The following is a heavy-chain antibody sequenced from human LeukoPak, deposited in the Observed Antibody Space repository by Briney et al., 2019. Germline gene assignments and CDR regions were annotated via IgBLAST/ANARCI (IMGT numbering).Heavy chain of an antibody. Sequence: SETLSLTCAVSGGSISSGGYSWSWIRQPPGKGLEWIGYIYHSGSTYYNPSLKSRATISVDRSKNQFSLKLSSVTAADTAVYYCARADIVATVYDYWGQGTLVTVSS. CDR1: GGSISSGGYS. V-gene: IGHV4-30-2*01. CDR3: ARADIVATVYDY. D-gene: IGHD5-12*01. CDR2: IYHSGST. J-gene: IGHJ4*02.